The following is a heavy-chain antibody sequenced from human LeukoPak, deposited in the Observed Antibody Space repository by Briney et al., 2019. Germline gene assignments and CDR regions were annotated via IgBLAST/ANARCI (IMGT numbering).Heavy chain of an antibody. Sequence: PGGSLRLSCAASGFTFSSYAMSWVRQAPGKGLEWVSVISGSGGSTYYVDSVQGRFTISRDNSKNTLFLQMDSLRAEDTAVYYCAKDRLYYYDSSGQILYGWGQGTLVTVSS. J-gene: IGHJ4*02. CDR3: AKDRLYYYDSSGQILYG. V-gene: IGHV3-23*01. D-gene: IGHD3-22*01. CDR1: GFTFSSYA. CDR2: ISGSGGST.